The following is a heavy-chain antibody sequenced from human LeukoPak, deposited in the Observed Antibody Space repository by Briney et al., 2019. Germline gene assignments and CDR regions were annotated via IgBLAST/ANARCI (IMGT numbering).Heavy chain of an antibody. V-gene: IGHV3-33*01. CDR2: IWNDGSNK. Sequence: GSLRLSCAVSGFTFTDYGMHWVRQAPGKGLDWVAVIWNDGSNKLEADSVKGRFTISRDNSKNTLYLQMNSLRAEDTAVYYCARVVVVPADLDYWGQGTLVTVSS. CDR3: ARVVVVPADLDY. D-gene: IGHD2-2*01. J-gene: IGHJ4*02. CDR1: GFTFTDYG.